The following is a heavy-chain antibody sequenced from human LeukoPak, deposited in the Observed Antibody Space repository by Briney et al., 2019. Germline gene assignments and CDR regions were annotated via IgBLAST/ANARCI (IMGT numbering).Heavy chain of an antibody. D-gene: IGHD6-19*01. CDR1: GFTFSSYS. CDR3: ARLSASGWYGDY. CDR2: ISSSSSYI. V-gene: IGHV3-21*01. J-gene: IGHJ4*02. Sequence: GGSLRLSCAASGFTFSSYSMNWVRQAPGKGLEWVSSISSSSSYIYYADSVKGRFTISRDNAKNSLYLQMNSLRAEDTAVYYCARLSASGWYGDYWGQGTLVTVSS.